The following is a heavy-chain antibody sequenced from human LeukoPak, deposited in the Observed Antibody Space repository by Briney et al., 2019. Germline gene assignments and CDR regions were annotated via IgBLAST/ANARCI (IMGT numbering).Heavy chain of an antibody. J-gene: IGHJ3*02. Sequence: GGSLRLSCAASGFTFSSYGMHWVRQAPGKGLEWVAVIWSEGSNKYYADSVKGRFTISRDNSKNTLYLQMNSPRAEDTAVYYCARAEVPAAVKSGAFDIWGQGTMVTVSS. CDR1: GFTFSSYG. CDR2: IWSEGSNK. V-gene: IGHV3-33*01. CDR3: ARAEVPAAVKSGAFDI. D-gene: IGHD2-2*01.